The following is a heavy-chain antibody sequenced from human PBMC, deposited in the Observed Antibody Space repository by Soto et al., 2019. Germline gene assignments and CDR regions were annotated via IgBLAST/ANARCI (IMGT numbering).Heavy chain of an antibody. CDR3: ATQKSSSAAHSYGMDV. J-gene: IGHJ6*04. CDR1: GGCISSSGYY. Sequence: GTLSGNCIVSGGCISSSGYYWGWIRQAPGKGLEWIGNIYSDGRTYYNPSLRSRVALAIGTSQNQFSLKLTSVDASDTAIYYCATQKSSSAAHSYGMDVWGVGTTVTVSS. CDR2: IYSDGRT. V-gene: IGHV4-39*01. D-gene: IGHD6-25*01.